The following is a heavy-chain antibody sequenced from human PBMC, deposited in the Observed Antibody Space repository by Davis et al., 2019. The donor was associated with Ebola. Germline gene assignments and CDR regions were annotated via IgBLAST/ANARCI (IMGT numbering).Heavy chain of an antibody. J-gene: IGHJ5*02. Sequence: SETLSLTCAVSGYSITASYYWGWIRQPPGKGLEWIGEIYYSGSSSYNPSLKSRLIISVDTSKNQFSLNLSSVTASDTAVYYCARSRSAAGTRWFDPWGQGTLVTVSS. CDR1: GYSITASYY. D-gene: IGHD6-13*01. CDR3: ARSRSAAGTRWFDP. CDR2: IYYSGSS. V-gene: IGHV4-59*01.